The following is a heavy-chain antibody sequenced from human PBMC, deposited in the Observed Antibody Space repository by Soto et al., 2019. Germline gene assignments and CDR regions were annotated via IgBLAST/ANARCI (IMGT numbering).Heavy chain of an antibody. CDR2: INPNSGGT. CDR3: ARDLDAYCSGGSCYPGAFDI. J-gene: IGHJ3*02. D-gene: IGHD2-15*01. V-gene: IGHV1-2*04. CDR1: GYTFTGYY. Sequence: GASVKVSCKASGYTFTGYYMHWVRQAPGQGLEWMGWINPNSGGTNYAQKFQGWVTMTRDTSISTAYMELSRLRSDDTAVYYCARDLDAYCSGGSCYPGAFDIWGQGTMVTVSS.